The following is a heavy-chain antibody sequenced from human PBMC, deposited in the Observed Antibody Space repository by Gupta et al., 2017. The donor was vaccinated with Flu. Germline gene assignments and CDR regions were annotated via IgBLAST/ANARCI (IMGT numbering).Heavy chain of an antibody. CDR3: ARRPARYSSSLAFDY. D-gene: IGHD6-6*01. CDR1: GGSFSGYY. V-gene: IGHV4-34*01. J-gene: IGHJ4*02. Sequence: QVQLQQWGAGLLKPSETLSLTCAVYGGSFSGYYWSWIRQPPGKGLEWIGEINHSGSTNYNPSLKSRVTISVDTSKNQFSLKLSSVTAADTAVYYCARRPARYSSSLAFDYWGQGTLVTVSS. CDR2: INHSGST.